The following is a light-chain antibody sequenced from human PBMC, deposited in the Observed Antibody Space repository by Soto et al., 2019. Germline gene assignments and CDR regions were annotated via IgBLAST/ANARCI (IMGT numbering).Light chain of an antibody. J-gene: IGKJ1*01. CDR3: QQYYSYPRT. CDR1: QGISSY. CDR2: AAS. Sequence: IQMTQSPSALSASVGDRVTITCRASQGISSYLAWYQQKPGKAPKLLIYAASTLQSGVPSRFSGSGSGTDFTLTISCLQSEDFATYYCQQYYSYPRTFGQGTKVDIK. V-gene: IGKV1-8*01.